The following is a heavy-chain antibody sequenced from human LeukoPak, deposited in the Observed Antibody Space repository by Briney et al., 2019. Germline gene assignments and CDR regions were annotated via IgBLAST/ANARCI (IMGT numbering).Heavy chain of an antibody. V-gene: IGHV3-30*02. J-gene: IGHJ4*02. CDR2: IRYDGSNK. Sequence: GGSLRLSCAASGFTFSNAWMSWVRQAPGKGLEWVAFIRYDGSNKYYADSVKGRFTISRDNSKNTLYLQMNSLRAEDTAVYYCAKGPRYYYGSEFDYWGQGTLVTVSS. D-gene: IGHD3-10*01. CDR3: AKGPRYYYGSEFDY. CDR1: GFTFSNAW.